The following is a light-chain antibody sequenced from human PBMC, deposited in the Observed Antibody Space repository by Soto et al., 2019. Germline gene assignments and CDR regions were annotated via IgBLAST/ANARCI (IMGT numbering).Light chain of an antibody. CDR1: QSVSYY. CDR3: QQRSNWPPRFT. J-gene: IGKJ3*01. V-gene: IGKV3-11*01. CDR2: DAS. Sequence: EIVLTQSPATLSLSPGARATLSCRASQSVSYYLAWYHQKPVQAPRLLIYDASNRATGIPARFSGSGSGTDFTLTTSSLEPEDFAVYYCQQRSNWPPRFTYGPGTKVDIK.